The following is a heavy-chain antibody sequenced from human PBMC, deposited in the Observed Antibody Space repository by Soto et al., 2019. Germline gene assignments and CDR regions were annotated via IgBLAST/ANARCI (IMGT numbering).Heavy chain of an antibody. D-gene: IGHD6-13*01. CDR3: TRDASRDSSARGWFDP. V-gene: IGHV3-21*01. CDR1: GFTFRSFT. J-gene: IGHJ5*02. Sequence: GGSLRLSCAASGFTFRSFTMNWVRQAPGKGLEWVSTISSNSAYIYYADALRGRFTISRDNAKNSLHLQMNSLRAEDTAVYYCTRDASRDSSARGWFDPWGPGTLVTVSS. CDR2: ISSNSAYI.